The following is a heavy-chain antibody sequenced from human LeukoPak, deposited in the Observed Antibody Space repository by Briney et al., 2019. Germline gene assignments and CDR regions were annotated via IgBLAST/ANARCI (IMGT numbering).Heavy chain of an antibody. CDR1: GDSVSSNSAA. CDR2: TYYRSKRSN. V-gene: IGHV6-1*01. J-gene: IGHJ4*02. Sequence: SQTLSLTCAISGDSVSSNSAAGNWVRQSPSGGLEWHGRTYYRSKRSNHYAVPVKSRITIHPNTSKNQFSLQLNSVPPEDRAVYYGARGAGAAMAQDSGQGTLVTVSS. D-gene: IGHD6-25*01. CDR3: ARGAGAAMAQD.